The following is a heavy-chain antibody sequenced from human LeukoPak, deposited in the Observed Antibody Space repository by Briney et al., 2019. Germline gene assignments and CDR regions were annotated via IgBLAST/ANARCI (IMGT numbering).Heavy chain of an antibody. V-gene: IGHV3-53*01. CDR3: AAQGVFSHGGY. CDR2: IYSGGST. CDR1: GLTVRNNY. D-gene: IGHD3-16*01. J-gene: IGHJ4*02. Sequence: GGSLRLSCAASGLTVRNNYMSWVRQAPGKGLEWVSVIYSGGSTYYTDSVKGRFTISRDTSKNTLYLQMNSLRAEDTAVYYCAAQGVFSHGGYWGQGTLVTVSS.